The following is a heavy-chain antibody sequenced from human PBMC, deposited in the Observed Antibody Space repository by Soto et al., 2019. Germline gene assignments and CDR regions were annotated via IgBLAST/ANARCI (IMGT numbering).Heavy chain of an antibody. Sequence: QDHLVESGGGVVQPGTSLRLSCAASGFTFNTYGMHWVRQAPGKGLEWVAVISYDGSDKFYADSVEGRFTISRDNSKNALYLQMSSLRPEDTAIYYCAKSPNFYCSSPNCYKYYFDYWGQGTLVTVSS. CDR1: GFTFNTYG. D-gene: IGHD2-2*02. CDR2: ISYDGSDK. CDR3: AKSPNFYCSSPNCYKYYFDY. V-gene: IGHV3-30*18. J-gene: IGHJ4*02.